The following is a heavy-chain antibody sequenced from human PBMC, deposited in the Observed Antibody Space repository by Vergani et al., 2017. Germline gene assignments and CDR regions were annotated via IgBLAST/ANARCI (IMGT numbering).Heavy chain of an antibody. V-gene: IGHV3-NL1*01. Sequence: QVQLVESGGGEVQPGRSLRLSCSATGFPFSDYGVHWVRQAPGKGLEWVSVIKSDGRTSYAESVRGRFTISRDTSRNAVYLQMNILRVEDTGVYYCTRSECSGTTCYGHYFDLWGHGILVTVSS. D-gene: IGHD2-15*01. CDR3: TRSECSGTTCYGHYFDL. CDR1: GFPFSDYG. CDR2: IKSDGRT. J-gene: IGHJ4*01.